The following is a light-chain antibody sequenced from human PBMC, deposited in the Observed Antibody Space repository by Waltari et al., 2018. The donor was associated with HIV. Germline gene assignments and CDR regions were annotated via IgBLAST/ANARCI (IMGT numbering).Light chain of an antibody. V-gene: IGLV1-47*01. Sequence: QSVLTQPPSASGTPGQRVTISCSGSNSNIGGKDVYWFQHLPGTAPKLLIYRTKQRRSGVPDRFSGSKSGTSASLAISGLRSDDEADYYCAAWDDTLSSYVFGTGTTVTV. CDR3: AAWDDTLSSYV. CDR1: NSNIGGKD. J-gene: IGLJ1*01. CDR2: RTK.